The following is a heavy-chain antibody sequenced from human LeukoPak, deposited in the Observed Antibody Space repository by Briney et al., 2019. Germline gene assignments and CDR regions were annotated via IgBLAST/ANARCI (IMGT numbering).Heavy chain of an antibody. J-gene: IGHJ4*02. V-gene: IGHV3-21*01. D-gene: IGHD2-21*02. CDR1: GFTFSSYS. CDR2: ISSSSSYI. CDR3: AREPAYCGGDCYNPYYFDY. Sequence: PGGSLRLSCAASGFTFSSYSMNWVRQAPGKGLEWVSSISSSSSYIYYADSVKGRFTISRDNAKNSLYQQMNSLRAEDTAVYYCAREPAYCGGDCYNPYYFDYWGQGTLVTVSS.